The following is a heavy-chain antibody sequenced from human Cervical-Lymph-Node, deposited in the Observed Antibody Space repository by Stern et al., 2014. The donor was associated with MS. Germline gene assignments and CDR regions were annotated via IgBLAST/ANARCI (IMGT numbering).Heavy chain of an antibody. V-gene: IGHV3-30-3*01. CDR1: GFTFSTYA. CDR2: VSYDGTQS. Sequence: QDQLVQSGGGVVRPGRSLSLSCVASGFTFSTYAMHWVRQAPGKGLEWVAFVSYDGTQSNSPDSVKARFTISRDNSKNTLYLHMNSLRDEDTAVYFCARGGRGVGLEYWGQGALVTVSS. J-gene: IGHJ4*02. CDR3: ARGGRGVGLEY. D-gene: IGHD3-10*01.